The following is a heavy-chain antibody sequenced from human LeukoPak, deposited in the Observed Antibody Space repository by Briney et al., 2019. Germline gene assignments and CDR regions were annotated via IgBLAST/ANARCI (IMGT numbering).Heavy chain of an antibody. CDR1: GGSFSGYY. Sequence: SETLSLTCAVYGGSFSGYYWSWIRQPPGKGLEWIGEINHSGSTNYNPSLKSRVTISVDTSKNQFSLKLSSVTAADTAAYYCARSDSSGSHPESGGDYQPWGQGTLVTVSS. CDR2: INHSGST. D-gene: IGHD3-22*01. J-gene: IGHJ5*02. V-gene: IGHV4-34*01. CDR3: ARSDSSGSHPESGGDYQP.